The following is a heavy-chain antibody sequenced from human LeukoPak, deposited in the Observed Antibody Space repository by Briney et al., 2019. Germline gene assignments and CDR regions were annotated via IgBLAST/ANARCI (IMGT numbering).Heavy chain of an antibody. CDR3: AREYCSGDGCYCDY. V-gene: IGHV3-74*01. D-gene: IGHD2-15*01. Sequence: GGSLRLSCAASQFTFSSYWMHWVRQAAGKGLVWVSRINSDGTSTIYADSVKGRFTISRDNAKNTLYLQMNSLRGEDTAVYYCAREYCSGDGCYCDYWGQGTLVTVSS. CDR2: INSDGTST. J-gene: IGHJ4*02. CDR1: QFTFSSYW.